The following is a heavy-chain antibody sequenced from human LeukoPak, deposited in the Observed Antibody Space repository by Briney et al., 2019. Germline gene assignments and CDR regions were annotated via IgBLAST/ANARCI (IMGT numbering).Heavy chain of an antibody. CDR1: GFTFSSYA. V-gene: IGHV3-23*01. J-gene: IGHJ3*02. Sequence: GGSLRLSCAASGFTFSSYAMSWVRQAPGKGLEWVSAISGSGGSTYYADSVKGRFTISRDNSKNTLYLQMNSLRAEDTAVYYCASCREYYDFWSGYYYDAFDIWGQGTMVTVSS. CDR2: ISGSGGST. D-gene: IGHD3-3*01. CDR3: ASCREYYDFWSGYYYDAFDI.